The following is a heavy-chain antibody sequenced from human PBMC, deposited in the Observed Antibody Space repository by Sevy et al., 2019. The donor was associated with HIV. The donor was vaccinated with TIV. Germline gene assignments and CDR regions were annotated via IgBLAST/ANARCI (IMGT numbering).Heavy chain of an antibody. D-gene: IGHD3-10*01. J-gene: IGHJ4*02. CDR1: GGTFSSYA. Sequence: ASVKVSCKASGGTFSSYAISWVRQAPGQGLEWMGGIIPIFGTANYAQKFQGRVTITADESTGTAYMELSSLGSEDTAVYYCARDSSGSGSFDYWGQGTLVTVSS. CDR2: IIPIFGTA. CDR3: ARDSSGSGSFDY. V-gene: IGHV1-69*13.